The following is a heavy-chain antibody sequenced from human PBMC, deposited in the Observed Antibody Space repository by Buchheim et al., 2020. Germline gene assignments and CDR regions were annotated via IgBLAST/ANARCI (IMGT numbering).Heavy chain of an antibody. Sequence: QLQLQESGPGLVKPSETLSLTCTVSGGSISSSSSYWGWIRQPPGKGLEWIGTIHYSGTAYYNPSLKSRVTISVDTSKKQFSLKLSSVTAADTAVYYCARERRDGYNLVVYWGQGTL. CDR3: ARERRDGYNLVVY. D-gene: IGHD5-24*01. J-gene: IGHJ4*02. V-gene: IGHV4-39*02. CDR2: IHYSGTA. CDR1: GGSISSSSSY.